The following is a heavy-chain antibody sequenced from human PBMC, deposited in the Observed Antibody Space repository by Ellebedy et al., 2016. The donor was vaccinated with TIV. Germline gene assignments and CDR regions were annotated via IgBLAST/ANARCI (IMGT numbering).Heavy chain of an antibody. CDR3: ARDMTSVTTFADY. J-gene: IGHJ4*02. D-gene: IGHD4-17*01. CDR2: SSGNNGNT. V-gene: IGHV1-18*01. CDR1: GYIFTTFG. Sequence: AASVKVSCKASGYIFTTFGISWVRQAPGQGLEWMGWSSGNNGNTNYAKNLQGRIILTTDTSTNTAYMELRGLKSDDTAIYYCARDMTSVTTFADYWGQGTLVTVSS.